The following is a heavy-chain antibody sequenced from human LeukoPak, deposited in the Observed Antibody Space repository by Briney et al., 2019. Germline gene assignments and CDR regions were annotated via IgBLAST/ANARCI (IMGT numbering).Heavy chain of an antibody. J-gene: IGHJ4*02. V-gene: IGHV1-2*02. CDR3: ARIGGSFDWLLYLDY. CDR1: GYTFTGYY. Sequence: ASVKVSCKASGYTFTGYYMHWVRQAPGQGLEWMGWINPNSGGTNYAQKFQGRVTMTRDTSTSTAYMELSRLRSDDTAVYYCARIGGSFDWLLYLDYWGQGTLVTVSS. D-gene: IGHD3-9*01. CDR2: INPNSGGT.